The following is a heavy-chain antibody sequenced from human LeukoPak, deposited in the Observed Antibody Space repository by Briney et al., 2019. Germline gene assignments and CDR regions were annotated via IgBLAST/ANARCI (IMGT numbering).Heavy chain of an antibody. Sequence: GGSLRLSCAASGFTFRNYWMHWVRQAPGKGLVWVSRINSDGSSRNYADSVKGRFTISRDNAKNTLYLQINSLRAEDTAVYYCASASSHRIAAGGDYWGQGALVTVSS. V-gene: IGHV3-74*01. D-gene: IGHD6-13*01. CDR2: INSDGSSR. J-gene: IGHJ4*02. CDR1: GFTFRNYW. CDR3: ASASSHRIAAGGDY.